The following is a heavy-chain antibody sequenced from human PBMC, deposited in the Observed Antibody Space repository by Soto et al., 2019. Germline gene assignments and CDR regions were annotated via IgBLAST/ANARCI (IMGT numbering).Heavy chain of an antibody. D-gene: IGHD2-2*01. J-gene: IGHJ6*02. CDR2: IGSSGGYI. CDR3: AREKKHQSLGGRFGMDV. Sequence: GGSLRLSCAVSGFIFSDFSMNWVRQAPGKGLEWVASIGSSGGYIFYADSVKGRFTISRDNAKKSLDLQINSLRAEDTAVYYCAREKKHQSLGGRFGMDVWGQGTTVTVSS. V-gene: IGHV3-21*01. CDR1: GFIFSDFS.